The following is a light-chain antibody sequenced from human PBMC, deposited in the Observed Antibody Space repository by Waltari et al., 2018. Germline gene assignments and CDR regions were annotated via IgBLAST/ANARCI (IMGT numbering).Light chain of an antibody. Sequence: QSALTQPASVSGSPGQSISISCTGISSDVGGFNFVPWYQQHPGKAPKLMIYDVFNRPSGVSTRFSGSKSDNAASLAISGLQAEDEAVYYCSSYTASPPHMVFGGGTKVTVL. CDR1: SSDVGGFNF. J-gene: IGLJ3*02. CDR3: SSYTASPPHMV. CDR2: DVF. V-gene: IGLV2-14*03.